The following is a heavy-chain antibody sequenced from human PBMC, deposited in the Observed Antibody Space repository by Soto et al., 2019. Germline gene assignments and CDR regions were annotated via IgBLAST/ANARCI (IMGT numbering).Heavy chain of an antibody. D-gene: IGHD2-8*02. CDR3: TGEVASGY. Sequence: QAQLVESGGGVVQPGRSLRLSCAVSGFTVSTYGMHWVRQAPGKGLEWVAVISRDGGTKYYADSVKGRFTISRDNSRITLFLERNSLRGDDMAVYYCTGEVASGYWGQGTLVTVSS. J-gene: IGHJ4*02. V-gene: IGHV3-30*03. CDR1: GFTVSTYG. CDR2: ISRDGGTK.